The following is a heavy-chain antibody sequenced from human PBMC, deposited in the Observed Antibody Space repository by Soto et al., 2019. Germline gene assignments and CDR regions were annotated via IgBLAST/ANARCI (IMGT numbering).Heavy chain of an antibody. V-gene: IGHV4-31*03. CDR1: GGSISSGGYY. CDR3: ARAAKSFPNWFDP. Sequence: QVQLQESGPGLVKPSQTLSLTCTVAGGSISSGGYYWSWIRQHPGKGLEWIGYIYYSGSTYYNPSLQSRVTISVDTSKNQFSRKLSTVTAADTAVYYCARAAKSFPNWFDPWGQRTLVTVSS. CDR2: IYYSGST. D-gene: IGHD1-26*01. J-gene: IGHJ5*02.